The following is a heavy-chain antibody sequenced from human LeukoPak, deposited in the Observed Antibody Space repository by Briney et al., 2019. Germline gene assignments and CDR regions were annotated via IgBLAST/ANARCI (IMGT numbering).Heavy chain of an antibody. J-gene: IGHJ6*03. Sequence: SVKVSCKASGGTFSSYAISWVRQDPGQGLEWMGGIIPIFGTANYAQKFQGRVTITTDESTSTAYMELSSLRSEDTAVYYCARNEAGGHGSSSEQSYYYYYYMDVWGKGTTVTVSS. CDR3: ARNEAGGHGSSSEQSYYYYYYMDV. CDR1: GGTFSSYA. CDR2: IIPIFGTA. V-gene: IGHV1-69*05. D-gene: IGHD6-6*01.